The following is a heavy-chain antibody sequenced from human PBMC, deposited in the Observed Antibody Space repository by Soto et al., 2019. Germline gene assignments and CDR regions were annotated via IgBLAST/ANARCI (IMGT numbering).Heavy chain of an antibody. CDR2: IIPIFGTA. CDR1: GGTFSSYA. J-gene: IGHJ5*02. D-gene: IGHD3-22*01. Sequence: SVKVSFKASGGTFSSYAISWVRQAPGQGLEWMGGIIPIFGTANYAQKFQGRVTITADESTSTAYMELSSLRSEDTAVYYCARDLSGPLHYYDSSGYFGRAYWFDPWGQGTLVTVSS. V-gene: IGHV1-69*13. CDR3: ARDLSGPLHYYDSSGYFGRAYWFDP.